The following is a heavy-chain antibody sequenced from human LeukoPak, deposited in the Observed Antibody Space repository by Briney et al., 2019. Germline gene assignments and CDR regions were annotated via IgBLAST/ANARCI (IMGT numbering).Heavy chain of an antibody. CDR1: GYTLTELS. D-gene: IGHD3-22*01. J-gene: IGHJ4*02. CDR2: FDPEDGET. V-gene: IGHV1-24*01. Sequence: ASVKVSCKVSGYTLTELSMHWVRQAPGKGLEWMGGFDPEDGETIYAQKFQGRVTMTEDTSTDTAYMELSSLRSEDTAVYYCATLTVDSSGYYSYFDYWGQGTLVTVYS. CDR3: ATLTVDSSGYYSYFDY.